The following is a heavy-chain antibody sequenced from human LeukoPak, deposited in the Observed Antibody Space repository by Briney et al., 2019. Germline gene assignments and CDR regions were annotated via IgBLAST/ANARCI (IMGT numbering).Heavy chain of an antibody. CDR1: GGSISSSS. V-gene: IGHV3-21*01. CDR2: ISSSSSYI. CDR3: ARDRDSGLLKGYYYYYYMDV. J-gene: IGHJ6*03. D-gene: IGHD5-12*01. Sequence: ETLSLTCTVSGGSISSSSYYWGWIRQPPGKGLEWVSSISSSSSYIYYADSVKGRFTISRDNAKNSLYLQMNSLRAEDTAVYYCARDRDSGLLKGYYYYYYMDVWGKGTTVTVSS.